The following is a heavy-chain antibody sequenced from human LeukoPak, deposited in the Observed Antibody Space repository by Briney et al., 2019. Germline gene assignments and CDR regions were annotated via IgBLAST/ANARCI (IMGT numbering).Heavy chain of an antibody. J-gene: IGHJ4*02. CDR1: GFTFSDYY. CDR3: AREHTSGTYYIDY. Sequence: PGGSLRLSCAASGFTFSDYYMTWIRQAPGKGLEWVSYISNSGSTIYYADSVKGRSTISRDNGKNSLYLQMNSLRAEDTAVYYCAREHTSGTYYIDYWGQGTLVTVSS. CDR2: ISNSGSTI. V-gene: IGHV3-11*01. D-gene: IGHD1-26*01.